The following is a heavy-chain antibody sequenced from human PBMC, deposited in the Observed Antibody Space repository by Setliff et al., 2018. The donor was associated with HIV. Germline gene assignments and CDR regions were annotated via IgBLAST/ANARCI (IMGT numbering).Heavy chain of an antibody. J-gene: IGHJ4*02. D-gene: IGHD3-10*01. CDR3: ARMSCSDQTCYFFDF. Sequence: SETLSLTCTVSGASISGSYWIWIRQPPGKGLEWIGYMSLTRDTKYNPSLNSRVTTSIDTSKNQFSLELRSVTAADTAVYYCARMSCSDQTCYFFDFWGQGALVTVSS. CDR2: MSLTRDT. V-gene: IGHV4-59*08. CDR1: GASISGSY.